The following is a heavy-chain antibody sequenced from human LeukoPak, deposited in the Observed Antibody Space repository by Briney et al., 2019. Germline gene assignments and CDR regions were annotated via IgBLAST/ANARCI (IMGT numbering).Heavy chain of an antibody. CDR2: FDPEDGET. CDR3: ATPSSRMTTVVTPVEYFQH. J-gene: IGHJ1*01. Sequence: ASVKVSCKVSGYTLTELSMHWVRQAPGKGLEWMGGFDPEDGETIYAQKFQGRVTMTEDTSTDTAYMELSSLRSEDTAVYYCATPSSRMTTVVTPVEYFQHWGQGTLVTVSS. CDR1: GYTLTELS. D-gene: IGHD4-23*01. V-gene: IGHV1-24*01.